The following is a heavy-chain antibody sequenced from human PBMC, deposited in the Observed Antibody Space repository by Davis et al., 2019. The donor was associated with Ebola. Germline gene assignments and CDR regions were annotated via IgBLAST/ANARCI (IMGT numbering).Heavy chain of an antibody. D-gene: IGHD2-21*01. CDR2: IWYDGSNT. CDR3: AKDQVLIATSTDYFFYPLDL. J-gene: IGHJ6*02. V-gene: IGHV3-33*06. CDR1: GFAFNSHA. Sequence: GESLKISCEASGFAFNSHAMHWVRQAPGKGLEWVAMIWYDGSNTYYADSVKGRFTVSRDDSRNTLFLQMNSLRVDDTAVYYCAKDQVLIATSTDYFFYPLDLWGQGTTVTVSS.